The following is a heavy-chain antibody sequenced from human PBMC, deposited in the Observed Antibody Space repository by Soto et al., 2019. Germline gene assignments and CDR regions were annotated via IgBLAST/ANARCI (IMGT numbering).Heavy chain of an antibody. V-gene: IGHV3-33*01. Sequence: GGSLRLSCAASGFTFSSYGMHWVRQAPGKGLEWVAVIWYDGSNKYYADSVKGRFTISRDNSKNTLYLQMNSLRAEDTAVYYCAREDYYDSSGYYYSLDYWGQGTLVTVSS. CDR1: GFTFSSYG. CDR2: IWYDGSNK. CDR3: AREDYYDSSGYYYSLDY. D-gene: IGHD3-22*01. J-gene: IGHJ4*02.